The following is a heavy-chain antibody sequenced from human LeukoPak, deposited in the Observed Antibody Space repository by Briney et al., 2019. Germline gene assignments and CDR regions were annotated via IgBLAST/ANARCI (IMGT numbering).Heavy chain of an antibody. CDR3: ARAPSEIGGYYPEYFRH. D-gene: IGHD3-22*01. Sequence: GGSLRLSCAASGFTFSTYWMHWVRQAPGKGPVWVSRIKSDGSTNYADSVKGRFTISRDNAKNTVSLQMNSLRPEDTGVYYCARAPSEIGGYYPEYFRHWGQGTLVTLSS. V-gene: IGHV3-74*01. J-gene: IGHJ1*01. CDR1: GFTFSTYW. CDR2: IKSDGST.